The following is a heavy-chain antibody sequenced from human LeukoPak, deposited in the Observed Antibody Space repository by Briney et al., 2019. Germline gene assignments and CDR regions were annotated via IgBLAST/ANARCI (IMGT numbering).Heavy chain of an antibody. J-gene: IGHJ1*01. CDR3: AQLAPYSPAYSQH. CDR1: GGSIAAYY. CDR2: IYHSGTT. Sequence: SETLSLTCTVSGGSIAAYYWTWIRQPPGKGLEWIGYIYHSGTTNYNPSLRSRVTISVDTSKNQFSLRLNSVTAADTAVYYCAQLAPYSPAYSQHWGQGTLVTVSS. V-gene: IGHV4-59*01. D-gene: IGHD2-21*01.